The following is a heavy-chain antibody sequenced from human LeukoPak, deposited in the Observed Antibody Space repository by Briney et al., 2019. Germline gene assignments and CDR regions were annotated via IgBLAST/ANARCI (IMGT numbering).Heavy chain of an antibody. CDR1: GFTFSSYA. Sequence: PGGSLRLSCAASGFTFSSYAMSWVRQAPGKGLEWVSAISGSGGSTYYADSVKGRFTISRDNAKTSLFLQMNSLKTEDTAVYYCAKGGEGPWGQGTLVTVSS. D-gene: IGHD3-10*01. CDR3: AKGGEGP. V-gene: IGHV3-23*01. CDR2: ISGSGGST. J-gene: IGHJ5*02.